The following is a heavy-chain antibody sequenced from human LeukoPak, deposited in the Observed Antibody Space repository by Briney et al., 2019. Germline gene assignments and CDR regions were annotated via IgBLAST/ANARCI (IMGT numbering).Heavy chain of an antibody. CDR1: GYSFTSYW. Sequence: PGESLKISCKGSGYSFTSYWIGWVRQMPGKGLEWMGIIYPGDSDIRYSPSFQGQVTISADKSISTANLQWSTLKASDTAMYYCARSRRYYGSGSYAYYFDYWGQGTLVTVSS. V-gene: IGHV5-51*01. CDR2: IYPGDSDI. D-gene: IGHD3-10*01. J-gene: IGHJ4*02. CDR3: ARSRRYYGSGSYAYYFDY.